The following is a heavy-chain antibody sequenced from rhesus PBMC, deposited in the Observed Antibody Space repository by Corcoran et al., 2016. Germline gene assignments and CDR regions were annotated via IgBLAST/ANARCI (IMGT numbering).Heavy chain of an antibody. CDR3: ASAESGSYIPSHNRFDV. CDR2: IECSGTRT. D-gene: IGHD1-44*02. V-gene: IGHV4-169*02. J-gene: IGHJ5-1*01. CDR1: GGSISSSY. Sequence: QVQLQESGPGLVKPSETLSVTCAVSGGSISSSYWSWIRQAPGKGLEWSGYIECSGTRTHSNPSLKSRVTLSVDTSKTQFSLKLSSVTAADTAVYYCASAESGSYIPSHNRFDVWGAGVLVTVSS.